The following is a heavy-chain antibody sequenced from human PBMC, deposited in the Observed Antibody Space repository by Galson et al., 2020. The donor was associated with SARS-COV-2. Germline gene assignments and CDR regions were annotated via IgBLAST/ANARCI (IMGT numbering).Heavy chain of an antibody. D-gene: IGHD1-26*01. CDR3: AREGASTVGGMWPCDY. CDR1: GFIFSDCW. J-gene: IGHJ4*02. Sequence: QLGESLKISCTTSGFIFSDCWMIWVRQAPGKGLEWVASIKQDGSEKYYADSVKGRFTISRDNAKNSLFLQMNSLRVEDAAVYYCAREGASTVGGMWPCDYWGQGTLVSVSS. V-gene: IGHV3-7*01. CDR2: IKQDGSEK.